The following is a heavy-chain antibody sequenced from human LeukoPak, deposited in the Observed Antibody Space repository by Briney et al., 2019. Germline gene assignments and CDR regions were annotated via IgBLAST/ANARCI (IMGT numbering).Heavy chain of an antibody. D-gene: IGHD5-12*01. CDR1: GDSVTNNSAA. J-gene: IGHJ5*02. Sequence: SQTLSLSCAISGDSVTNNSAASNWIRQSPSRGLGWLGRITYRSKWYNDYAVSVKSLITVNPDTSKNQFSLQLNSVTPEDTAVYYCARAIRYSGYGSGRYIWFDPWGQGTLVTVSS. V-gene: IGHV6-1*01. CDR3: ARAIRYSGYGSGRYIWFDP. CDR2: ITYRSKWYN.